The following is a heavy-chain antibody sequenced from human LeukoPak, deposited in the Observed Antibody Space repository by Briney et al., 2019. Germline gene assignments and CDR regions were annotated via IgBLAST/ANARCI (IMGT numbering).Heavy chain of an antibody. Sequence: SETLSLTCTVSGDSISSYKYYWGWIRQPPGKGLEWIGNVFHTGSTYYNPSLTSRLSISVDTSREQFSLTLSSVTAADTAVYYCVRRHESRTYSFDKWGRGTLVTVSS. V-gene: IGHV4-39*01. D-gene: IGHD3-22*01. CDR1: GDSISSYKYY. CDR3: VRRHESRTYSFDK. J-gene: IGHJ4*02. CDR2: VFHTGST.